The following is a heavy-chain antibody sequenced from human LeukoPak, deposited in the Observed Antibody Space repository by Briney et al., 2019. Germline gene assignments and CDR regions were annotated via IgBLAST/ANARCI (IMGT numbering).Heavy chain of an antibody. J-gene: IGHJ6*03. Sequence: PSETLSLTCTVSGGSISSSSYYWGWIRQPPGKGLERIGSIYYSGSTYYNPSLKSRVTISVDTSKNQFSLKLSSVTAADTAVYYCARVDDDSSGYLYYYYYMDVWGKGTTVTVSS. CDR2: IYYSGST. D-gene: IGHD3-22*01. CDR1: GGSISSSSYY. V-gene: IGHV4-39*07. CDR3: ARVDDDSSGYLYYYYYMDV.